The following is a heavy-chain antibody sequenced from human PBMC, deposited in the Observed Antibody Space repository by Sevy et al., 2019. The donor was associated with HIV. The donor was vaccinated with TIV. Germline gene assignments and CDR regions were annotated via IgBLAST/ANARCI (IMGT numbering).Heavy chain of an antibody. V-gene: IGHV1-2*06. CDR1: GYTFTGYY. D-gene: IGHD6-13*01. CDR2: INPNSGGT. Sequence: ASVKVSCKASGYTFTGYYMHWVRQAPGQGLEWMGRINPNSGGTNYAQKFQGRVTMTRDTSISTAYMELSRLRSDDTAVYYCGSQSSSSWSVGSDRYYYYYYGMDVWGQRTTVTVSS. CDR3: GSQSSSSWSVGSDRYYYYYYGMDV. J-gene: IGHJ6*02.